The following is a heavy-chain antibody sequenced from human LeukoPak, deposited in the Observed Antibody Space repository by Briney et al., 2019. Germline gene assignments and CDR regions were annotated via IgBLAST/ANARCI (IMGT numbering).Heavy chain of an antibody. CDR2: ILGTGGRT. D-gene: IGHD3-10*01. Sequence: PGGSLRLSCAASGFTFDSFAISWVRQPPGKGLEWVSVILGTGGRTYYTDSAKGRFTISRDNSKNMLYLQMDGLRAEDTAVYYCAKGLGTYYSGQLSDHWGQGTLVTVSS. CDR3: AKGLGTYYSGQLSDH. J-gene: IGHJ4*02. CDR1: GFTFDSFA. V-gene: IGHV3-23*01.